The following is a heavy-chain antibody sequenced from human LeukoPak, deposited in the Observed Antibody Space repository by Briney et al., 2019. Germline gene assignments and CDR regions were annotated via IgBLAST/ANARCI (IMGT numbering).Heavy chain of an antibody. D-gene: IGHD5-24*01. J-gene: IGHJ5*02. CDR2: TYYRSKWHN. CDR1: GDSVSSNSAA. CDR3: ARAGGDRDGYNFWFDP. V-gene: IGHV6-1*01. Sequence: SQTLSLTCAISGDSVSSNSAAWNWIRQSPSRGLEWLGRTYYRSKWHNDYAVSVESRVTINPDTSKNQFSLQLNSVTPEDTAVYYCARAGGDRDGYNFWFDPWGQGTLVTVSS.